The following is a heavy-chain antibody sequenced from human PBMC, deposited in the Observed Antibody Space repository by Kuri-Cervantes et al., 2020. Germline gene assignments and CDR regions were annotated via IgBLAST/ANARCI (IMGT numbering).Heavy chain of an antibody. Sequence: ASVKVSCKASGYTFTSYGISWVRQAPGQGLEWMGIINPSGGSTSYAQKFQGRATMTRDTSTSTVYMELSSLRSEDTAVYYCARAANGIAVAGRGYYFDYWGQGTLVTVSS. CDR3: ARAANGIAVAGRGYYFDY. V-gene: IGHV1-46*01. D-gene: IGHD6-19*01. J-gene: IGHJ4*02. CDR2: INPSGGST. CDR1: GYTFTSYG.